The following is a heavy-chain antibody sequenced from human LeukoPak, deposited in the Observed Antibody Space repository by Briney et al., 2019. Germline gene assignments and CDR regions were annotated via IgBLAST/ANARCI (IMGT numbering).Heavy chain of an antibody. CDR3: ARGNYDFWSGYYLPWLDP. J-gene: IGHJ5*02. V-gene: IGHV4-59*12. D-gene: IGHD3-3*01. CDR2: IYYSGST. Sequence: PSETLSLTCTVSGGSISSYYWSWIRQPPGKGLEWIGYIYYSGSTNYNPSLKSRITISVDTSKNQFSLKLSSVTAADTAVYYCARGNYDFWSGYYLPWLDPWGQGTLVTVSS. CDR1: GGSISSYY.